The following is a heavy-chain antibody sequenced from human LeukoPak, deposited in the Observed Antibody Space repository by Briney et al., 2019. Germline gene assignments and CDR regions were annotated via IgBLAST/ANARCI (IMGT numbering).Heavy chain of an antibody. Sequence: GGSLRLSCAASGFTFSSYSMNWVRQAPGKGLVWVSRIDPDGSTTNYADSVKGRFTTSRDNAKNTLYLQMNSLRAEDTALYYCTRVQAGRAGLMDVWGRGTTVTVSS. CDR3: TRVQAGRAGLMDV. CDR2: IDPDGSTT. CDR1: GFTFSSYS. J-gene: IGHJ6*02. D-gene: IGHD6-13*01. V-gene: IGHV3-74*01.